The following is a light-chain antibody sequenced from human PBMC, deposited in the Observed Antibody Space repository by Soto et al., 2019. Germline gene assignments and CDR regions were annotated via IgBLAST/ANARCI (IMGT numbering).Light chain of an antibody. J-gene: IGKJ3*01. CDR2: GAS. Sequence: EIVMTQSPATLSVSPGERATLSCRASQSVGSHLAWYQQRPGQAPRLLIYGASYRATGIPARFSGSGSGTDFTLTISGLQSQDFSVYYCQQYDNWSPLTFGPGTKVDIK. V-gene: IGKV3-15*01. CDR1: QSVGSH. CDR3: QQYDNWSPLT.